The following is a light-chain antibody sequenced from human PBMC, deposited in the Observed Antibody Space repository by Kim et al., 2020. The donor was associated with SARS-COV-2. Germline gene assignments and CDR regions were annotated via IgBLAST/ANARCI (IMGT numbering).Light chain of an antibody. V-gene: IGLV3-19*01. CDR3: SSRDSSGNRLL. CDR2: DKN. Sequence: SSELTQDPAVSVALGQTVRITCQGDSLKNYYAFRYQQKPGQAPVLVIYDKNNRPSGIPDRFSGSSSGNTASLTITGAQAEDEADYYCSSRDSSGNRLLFGGGTQLTVL. CDR1: SLKNYY. J-gene: IGLJ2*01.